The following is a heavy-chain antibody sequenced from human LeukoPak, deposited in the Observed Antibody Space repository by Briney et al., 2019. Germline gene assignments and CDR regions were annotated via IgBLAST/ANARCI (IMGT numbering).Heavy chain of an antibody. D-gene: IGHD2-2*01. CDR2: IYPGDSDT. CDR1: GYSFTSYW. Sequence: GESLKISCKGSGYSFTSYWIGWVRQMPGKGLEWMGIIYPGDSDTGYSPSFQGQVTISADKSISTAYLQWSSLKASDTAMYYCASPCSSTSCSPWAFDIWGQGTMVTVSS. V-gene: IGHV5-51*01. CDR3: ASPCSSTSCSPWAFDI. J-gene: IGHJ3*02.